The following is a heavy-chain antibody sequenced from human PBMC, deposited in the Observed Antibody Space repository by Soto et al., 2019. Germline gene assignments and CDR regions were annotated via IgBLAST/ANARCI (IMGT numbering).Heavy chain of an antibody. V-gene: IGHV4-34*01. CDR2: IHHSGST. CDR1: DGSFSGYY. Sequence: QVQLQQWGAGLLKPSETLSITCAVYDGSFSGYYWSWIRQPPGKGLEWIGEIHHSGSTNYNPSLKSRVTISVDTSKNQFSLKLSSVTASDTAVYFCARRSSSVYTVWGQGTLVTVSS. CDR3: ARRSSSVYTV. J-gene: IGHJ4*02. D-gene: IGHD3-22*01.